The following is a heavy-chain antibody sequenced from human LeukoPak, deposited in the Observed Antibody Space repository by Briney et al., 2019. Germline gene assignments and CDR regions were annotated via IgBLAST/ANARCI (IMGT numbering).Heavy chain of an antibody. CDR3: AKDRPDDHTYYYYYGMDV. D-gene: IGHD6-6*01. Sequence: GGSLRLSCAASGFTFSSYAMSWVRQAPGKGLEWVSAISGSGGSTYYADSVKGRFTISRDNSKNTLYLQMNSLRAEDTAVYYCAKDRPDDHTYYYYYGMDVWGQGTTVTVSS. J-gene: IGHJ6*02. CDR2: ISGSGGST. V-gene: IGHV3-23*01. CDR1: GFTFSSYA.